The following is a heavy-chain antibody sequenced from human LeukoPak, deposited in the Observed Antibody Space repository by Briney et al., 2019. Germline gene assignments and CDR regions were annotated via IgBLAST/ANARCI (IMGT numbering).Heavy chain of an antibody. CDR2: LLYRGSS. CDR3: ARAGYSSSWWPEYFQH. J-gene: IGHJ1*01. CDR1: GASISDYY. D-gene: IGHD6-13*01. V-gene: IGHV4-59*01. Sequence: SETLSLTCNVSGASISDYYWSWVRQSPEKGLEWIVSLLYRGSSHYNPSLRSRVAISHDTSKNQFSLKLSSVTAADTAVYYCARAGYSSSWWPEYFQHWGQAPWSPSPQ.